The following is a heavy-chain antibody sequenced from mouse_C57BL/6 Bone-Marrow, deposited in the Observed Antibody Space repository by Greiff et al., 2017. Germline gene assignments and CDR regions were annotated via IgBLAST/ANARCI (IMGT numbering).Heavy chain of an antibody. CDR3: AKDSNYVYFDF. J-gene: IGHJ1*03. CDR1: GYTFTDYN. CDR2: INPNNGGT. D-gene: IGHD2-5*01. V-gene: IGHV1-18*01. Sequence: EVQLQQSGPELVKPGASVKIPCKASGYTFTDYNMDWVKQSHGKSLEWIGDINPNNGGTIYNQKFKGKATLTVHKSSNTAYMEFRSLTSEDTSIYYCAKDSNYVYFDFWGTGTTVTVSS.